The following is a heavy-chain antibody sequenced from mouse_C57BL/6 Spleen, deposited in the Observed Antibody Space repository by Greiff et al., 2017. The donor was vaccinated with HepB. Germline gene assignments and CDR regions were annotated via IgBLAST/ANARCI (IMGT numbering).Heavy chain of an antibody. CDR1: GYTFTSYW. Sequence: VQLQQPGAELVKPGASVKLSCKASGYTFTSYWMHWVKQRPGRGLEWIGRIDPNSGGTKYNEKFKSKATLTVGKPSSPAYMQLSSLTSEASAVYYGASPYGNRGYFDYWGQGTTLTVSS. V-gene: IGHV1-72*01. CDR3: ASPYGNRGYFDY. CDR2: IDPNSGGT. J-gene: IGHJ2*01. D-gene: IGHD2-1*01.